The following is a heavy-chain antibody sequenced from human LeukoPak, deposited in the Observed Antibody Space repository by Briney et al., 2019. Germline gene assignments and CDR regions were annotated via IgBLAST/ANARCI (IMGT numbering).Heavy chain of an antibody. J-gene: IGHJ2*01. V-gene: IGHV3-23*01. D-gene: IGHD2-2*01. CDR1: GFTFSTHA. CDR3: AKDIVVVPAPVGYFDL. Sequence: PGGSLRLSCAASGFTFSTHAMSWVRQAPGKGLEWVSAISDSGGRTFYANSVKGRFTISRDNSKNTEYLQMNSLRAEDTAVYYCAKDIVVVPAPVGYFDLWGRGTLVTVSS. CDR2: ISDSGGRT.